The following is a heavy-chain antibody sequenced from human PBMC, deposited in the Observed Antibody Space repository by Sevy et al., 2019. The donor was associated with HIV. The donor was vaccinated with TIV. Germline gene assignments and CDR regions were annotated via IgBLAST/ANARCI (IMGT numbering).Heavy chain of an antibody. V-gene: IGHV4-34*01. J-gene: IGHJ4*02. CDR2: INHSGNT. D-gene: IGHD6-19*01. CDR1: GGSFSGYY. CDR3: ARYRVAGNFDY. Sequence: SETLSLTCAVYGGSFSGYYWSWIRQPPGKGLEWIGEINHSGNTNYNPSLKSRVTISVDTSKNQFSLKLSSVTAADTAVYYCARYRVAGNFDYWGQGTLVTVSS.